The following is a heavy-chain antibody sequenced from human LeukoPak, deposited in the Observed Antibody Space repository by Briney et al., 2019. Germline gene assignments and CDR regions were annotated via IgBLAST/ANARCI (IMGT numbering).Heavy chain of an antibody. CDR2: ISAYNGNT. Sequence: ASVKVSCKVSGYSLTELSMHWVRQPPGQGLEWMGWISAYNGNTNYAQKLQGRVTMTTDTSTSTAYMELRSLRSDDTAVYYCARVSGGNPYFDYWGQGTLVTVSS. J-gene: IGHJ4*02. CDR3: ARVSGGNPYFDY. V-gene: IGHV1-18*01. D-gene: IGHD4-23*01. CDR1: GYSLTELS.